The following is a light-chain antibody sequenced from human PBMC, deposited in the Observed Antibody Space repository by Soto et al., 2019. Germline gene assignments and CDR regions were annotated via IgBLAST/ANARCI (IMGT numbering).Light chain of an antibody. CDR3: QQYDNWHPIT. V-gene: IGKV3D-15*01. J-gene: IGKJ5*01. CDR2: DAS. CDR1: QSVTTY. Sequence: DIVMTQSPVTLSLSPGERATLSCRASQSVTTYLAWYQQKPGQAPRLLIYDASNRATGIPARFSGSGSGTEFTLPISSLQSEDFAVYYCQQYDNWHPITFGQGTRLEIK.